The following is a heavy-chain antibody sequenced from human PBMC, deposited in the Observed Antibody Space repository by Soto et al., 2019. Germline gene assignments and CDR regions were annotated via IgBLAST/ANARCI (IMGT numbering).Heavy chain of an antibody. J-gene: IGHJ4*02. Sequence: SETLSLTCTVSGGSISSGGYYWSWIRQHPGTGLEWIGYISYSGSTYYNPSLKSRVTISVDTSKNQFSLRLSSVTAADTAVYYCMLGSGWKDFDYWGQGTLVTVSS. CDR2: ISYSGST. CDR3: MLGSGWKDFDY. D-gene: IGHD3-22*01. CDR1: GGSISSGGYY. V-gene: IGHV4-31*03.